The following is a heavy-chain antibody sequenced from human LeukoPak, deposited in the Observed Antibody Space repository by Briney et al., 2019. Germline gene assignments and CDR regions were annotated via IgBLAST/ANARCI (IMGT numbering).Heavy chain of an antibody. CDR2: IYYSGST. V-gene: IGHV4-39*01. CDR3: ARHARQVDKKTGRYSDY. CDR1: GGYISSSSYY. D-gene: IGHD3-10*01. J-gene: IGHJ4*02. Sequence: SETLSLTCTFSGGYISSSSYYWGWIRQPPGKGLEWIGSIYYSGSTYYNPSLKSRVTISVDTSKNQFSLKLSSVTAADTAVYYCARHARQVDKKTGRYSDYWGQGTLVTVSS.